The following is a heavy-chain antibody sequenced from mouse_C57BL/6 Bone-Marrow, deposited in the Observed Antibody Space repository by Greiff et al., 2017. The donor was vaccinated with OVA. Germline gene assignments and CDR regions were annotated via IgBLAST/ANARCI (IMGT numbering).Heavy chain of an antibody. Sequence: EVQLQQSGPVLVKPGASVKMSCKASGYTFTDYYMNWVKQSHGKSLEWIGVINPYNGGTSYNQKFKGKATLTVDKSSSTAYMELNSLTSEDSAVYYCARRALLLRHYAMDYWGQGTSVTVSS. D-gene: IGHD1-1*01. V-gene: IGHV1-19*01. CDR2: INPYNGGT. J-gene: IGHJ4*01. CDR1: GYTFTDYY. CDR3: ARRALLLRHYAMDY.